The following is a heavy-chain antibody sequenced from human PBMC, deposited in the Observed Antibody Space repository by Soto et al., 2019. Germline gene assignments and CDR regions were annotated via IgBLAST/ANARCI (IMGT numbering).Heavy chain of an antibody. CDR2: IIPILGIA. CDR3: AIENQWLVKYFQH. J-gene: IGHJ1*01. Sequence: QVQLVQSGAEVKKPGSSVKVSCKASGGTFSSYTISWVRQAPGQGLEWMGRIIPILGIANYAQKFQGRVTITADKSTSTAFMELSSLRSEDTAVYYRAIENQWLVKYFQHWGQGTLVTVSS. V-gene: IGHV1-69*08. CDR1: GGTFSSYT. D-gene: IGHD6-19*01.